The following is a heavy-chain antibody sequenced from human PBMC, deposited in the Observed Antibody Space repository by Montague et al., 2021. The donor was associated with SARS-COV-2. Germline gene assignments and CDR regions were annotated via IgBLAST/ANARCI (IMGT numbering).Heavy chain of an antibody. Sequence: CAISGDSVAGDKGSWNWIRQAPSRGLECLGRTYYKSRRFDHYEXXXKXXRSIKADTSKNQFSLQLDSVTPEDTAVYYCARGDGLGPYTGYAFDIWGQGTLVTVSS. D-gene: IGHD3-16*01. V-gene: IGHV6-1*01. CDR3: ARGDGLGPYTGYAFDI. CDR2: TYYKSRRFD. CDR1: GDSVAGDKGS. J-gene: IGHJ3*02.